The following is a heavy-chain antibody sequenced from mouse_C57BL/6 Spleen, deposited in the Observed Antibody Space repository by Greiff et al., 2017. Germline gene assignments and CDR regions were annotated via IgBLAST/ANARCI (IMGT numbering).Heavy chain of an antibody. CDR3: ARRRFINTVAGMDY. D-gene: IGHD1-1*01. CDR1: GFTFSDYG. Sequence: EVKLQESGGGLVKPGGSLKLSCAASGFTFSDYGMHWVRQAPEKGLEWVAYISSGSSTNYYADAVKGRFTISRDNAKNTLFLQMTSLRSEDTAMYYCARRRFINTVAGMDYWGQGASVTVSS. V-gene: IGHV5-17*01. J-gene: IGHJ4*01. CDR2: ISSGSSTN.